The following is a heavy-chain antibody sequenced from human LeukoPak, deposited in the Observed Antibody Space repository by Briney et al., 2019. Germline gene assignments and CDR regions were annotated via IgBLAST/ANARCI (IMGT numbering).Heavy chain of an antibody. CDR2: ISWNSGSI. CDR1: GFTFDDYA. J-gene: IGHJ4*02. D-gene: IGHD3-10*01. CDR3: AKDIGVRGVNPYFDY. V-gene: IGHV3-9*01. Sequence: GRSLRLSCAAPGFTFDDYAMHWVRQAPGKGLEWVSGISWNSGSIGYADSVKGRFTISRDNAKNSLYLQMNSLRAEDTALYYCAKDIGVRGVNPYFDYWGQGTLVTVSS.